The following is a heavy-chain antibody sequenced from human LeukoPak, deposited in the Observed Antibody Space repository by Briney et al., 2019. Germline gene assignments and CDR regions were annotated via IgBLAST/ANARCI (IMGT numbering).Heavy chain of an antibody. Sequence: AGGSLRLSCAAPGFTFSSYGMHWVRQAPGKGLEWVAVISYDVSNKCYADSVKGRFTISRDNSKNTLYLQMNSLRAEDTAVYYCAKRFGFDPWGQGTLVTVSS. J-gene: IGHJ5*02. CDR3: AKRFGFDP. D-gene: IGHD3-10*01. V-gene: IGHV3-30*18. CDR2: ISYDVSNK. CDR1: GFTFSSYG.